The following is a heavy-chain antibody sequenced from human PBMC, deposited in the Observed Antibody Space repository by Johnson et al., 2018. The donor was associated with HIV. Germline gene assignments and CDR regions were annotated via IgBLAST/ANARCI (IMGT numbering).Heavy chain of an antibody. D-gene: IGHD5-24*01. Sequence: VQLVESGGGVVRPGGSLRLSCAGSGFTFSSYAISWVRQAPGKGLEWVSTISGSGGSTYHADSVKGRFTISRDNSNNTLYMQMKSLKAEDTAVYYCAKDIYGYDAFDIWGQGTMVTVSS. V-gene: IGHV3-23*04. CDR2: ISGSGGST. J-gene: IGHJ3*02. CDR3: AKDIYGYDAFDI. CDR1: GFTFSSYA.